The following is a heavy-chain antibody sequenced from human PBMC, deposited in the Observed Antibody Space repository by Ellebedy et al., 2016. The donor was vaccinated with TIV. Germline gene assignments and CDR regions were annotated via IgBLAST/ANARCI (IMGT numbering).Heavy chain of an antibody. Sequence: MPGGSLRLSCTVSGGSISSYYWSWIRQPPGKGLEWIGYIYYSGSTNYNPSLKSRVTISVDTSKNQFSLKLSSVTAADTAVYYCARATYDSSGYYIDYWGQGTLVTVSS. CDR1: GGSISSYY. CDR3: ARATYDSSGYYIDY. CDR2: IYYSGST. J-gene: IGHJ4*02. D-gene: IGHD3-22*01. V-gene: IGHV4-59*01.